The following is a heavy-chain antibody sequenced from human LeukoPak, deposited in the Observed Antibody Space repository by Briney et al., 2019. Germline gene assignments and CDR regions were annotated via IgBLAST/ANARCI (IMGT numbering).Heavy chain of an antibody. CDR1: GASISSSDYY. CDR3: ASRLRYSSSWYNTGNWFDP. CDR2: IYHSGST. J-gene: IGHJ5*02. V-gene: IGHV4-39*07. Sequence: SETLSLTCSVSGASISSSDYYWGWIRQPPGKGLEWIGTIYHSGSTYYNTSLKSRVTISVDTSKNQFSLKFNSVTAADTAVYYCASRLRYSSSWYNTGNWFDPWGQGTLVTVSS. D-gene: IGHD6-13*01.